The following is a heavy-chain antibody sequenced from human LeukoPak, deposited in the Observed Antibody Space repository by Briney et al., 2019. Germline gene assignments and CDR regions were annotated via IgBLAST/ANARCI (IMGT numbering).Heavy chain of an antibody. Sequence: GGSLRLSCAASGFTFSSYAMSWVRQAPGKGLEWVSAISGSGGSTYYADSVKGRFTISRDNAKNSLYLQMYSLRAEDTAVYYCARGFSITMIVVVMTDAFDIWGQGTMVTVSS. CDR3: ARGFSITMIVVVMTDAFDI. CDR1: GFTFSSYA. CDR2: ISGSGGST. D-gene: IGHD3-22*01. J-gene: IGHJ3*02. V-gene: IGHV3-23*01.